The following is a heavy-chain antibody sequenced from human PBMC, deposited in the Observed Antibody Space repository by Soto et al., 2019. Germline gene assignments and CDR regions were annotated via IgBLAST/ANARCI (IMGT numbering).Heavy chain of an antibody. Sequence: GSLRLSCAASGFTFSSYDLHWVRQTTGKGREWVSVIGTAGDTYYPGSATGRFTISRENANNPLHLQMNSLKAWEPACEYLARGVGTYFDYWGQGALVTVSS. D-gene: IGHD1-26*01. CDR3: ARGVGTYFDY. J-gene: IGHJ4*02. CDR2: IGTAGDT. V-gene: IGHV3-13*04. CDR1: GFTFSSYD.